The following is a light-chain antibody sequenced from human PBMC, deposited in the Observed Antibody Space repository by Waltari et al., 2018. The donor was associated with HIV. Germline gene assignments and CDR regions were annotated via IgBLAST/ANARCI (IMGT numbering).Light chain of an antibody. CDR1: QSLLHSNGYNY. V-gene: IGKV2-28*01. J-gene: IGKJ4*01. CDR2: LGS. CDR3: MQALQTPT. Sequence: DIVMTQSPLSLPATPGEPASISCTTSQSLLHSNGYNYMDWYLQKPGQSPQLLIYLGSNRASGVPDRFSGSGSGTYFTLKISRVEAEDVGVYYCMQALQTPTFGGGTKVEIK.